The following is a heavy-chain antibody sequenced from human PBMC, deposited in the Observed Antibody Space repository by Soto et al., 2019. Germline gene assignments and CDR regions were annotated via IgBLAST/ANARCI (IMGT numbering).Heavy chain of an antibody. Sequence: EVQLVASGGGLVQPGGSLRLSCAASGFTFSSYSMNWVRQAPGKGLEWVSYISSSSSTIYYADSVKGRFTISRDNAKNSLYLQMHSLRDEDTAVYYCAREERFIVVVTADLLDAFDIWGQGTMVTVSS. D-gene: IGHD2-21*02. V-gene: IGHV3-48*02. J-gene: IGHJ3*02. CDR1: GFTFSSYS. CDR2: ISSSSSTI. CDR3: AREERFIVVVTADLLDAFDI.